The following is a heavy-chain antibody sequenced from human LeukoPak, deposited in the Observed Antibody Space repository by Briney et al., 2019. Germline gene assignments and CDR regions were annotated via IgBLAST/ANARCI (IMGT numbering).Heavy chain of an antibody. Sequence: GGSLRLSCAVSGFTFTDTYMTWIRQAPGKGLESLSYISPSGTDIYYADSVKGRFTISRDNAKNPLYLPMNRLRADDTAVDYCTRDPRRLDYWGQGTLVTVSS. J-gene: IGHJ4*02. CDR3: TRDPRRLDY. V-gene: IGHV3-11*01. CDR1: GFTFTDTY. CDR2: ISPSGTDI.